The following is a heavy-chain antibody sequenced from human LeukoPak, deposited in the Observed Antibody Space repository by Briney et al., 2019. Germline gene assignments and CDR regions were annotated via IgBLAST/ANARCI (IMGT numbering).Heavy chain of an antibody. CDR2: IIWNSGSI. D-gene: IGHD1-26*01. CDR1: GFTFDDYA. CDR3: ARSWGVGAFDI. Sequence: GGSLRLSCAASGFTFDDYAMHWVRQAPGKGLEWVSGIIWNSGSIGYADSVKGRFTISRDNAKNSLYLQMNSLRAEDTAVYYCARSWGVGAFDIWGQGTMVTVSS. V-gene: IGHV3-9*01. J-gene: IGHJ3*02.